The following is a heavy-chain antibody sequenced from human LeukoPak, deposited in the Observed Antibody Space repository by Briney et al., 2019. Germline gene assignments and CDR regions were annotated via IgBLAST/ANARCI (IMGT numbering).Heavy chain of an antibody. J-gene: IGHJ4*02. Sequence: SETLSLTCTVSGGSISTYHWNWIRKSPEKGLEWIGYMQSTGNSNYNPSLKSRVTMSVDMSRNQIVLNLSSVTPADTAVYFCARDKQHSYGRYFDHWGQGILLTVSS. CDR2: MQSTGNS. CDR1: GGSISTYH. CDR3: ARDKQHSYGRYFDH. V-gene: IGHV4-59*01. D-gene: IGHD5-18*01.